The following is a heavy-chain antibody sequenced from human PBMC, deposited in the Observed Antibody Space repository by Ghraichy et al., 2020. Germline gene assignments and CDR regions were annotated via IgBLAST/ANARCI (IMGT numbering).Heavy chain of an antibody. CDR2: INPNSGGT. Sequence: ASVKVSCKASGYTFTGYYMHWVRQAPGQGLEWMGWINPNSGGTNYAQKFQGWVTMTRDTSISTAYMELSRLRSDDTAVYYCARGHCSSTSCYIYYYYGMDVWGQGTTVTVSS. CDR1: GYTFTGYY. J-gene: IGHJ6*02. CDR3: ARGHCSSTSCYIYYYYGMDV. D-gene: IGHD2-2*02. V-gene: IGHV1-2*04.